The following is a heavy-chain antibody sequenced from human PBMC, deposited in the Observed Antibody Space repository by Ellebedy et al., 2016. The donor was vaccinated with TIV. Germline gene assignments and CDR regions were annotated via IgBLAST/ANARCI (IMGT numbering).Heavy chain of an antibody. Sequence: PGGSLRLSCAASGFTFSPYAMSWVRQAPGKGLEWVSTISNTGSRTYYADSVEGRFIISRDNSKKTLYLQMNSLRAEDTAVYYCAKGRVGGSDSSAPRYYFDYWGLGTLVTVSS. CDR3: AKGRVGGSDSSAPRYYFDY. J-gene: IGHJ4*02. CDR2: ISNTGSRT. CDR1: GFTFSPYA. D-gene: IGHD3-22*01. V-gene: IGHV3-23*01.